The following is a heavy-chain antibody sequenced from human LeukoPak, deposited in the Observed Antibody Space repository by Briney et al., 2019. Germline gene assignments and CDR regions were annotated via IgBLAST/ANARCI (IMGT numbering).Heavy chain of an antibody. J-gene: IGHJ4*02. CDR2: INPSGGTT. CDR1: GYTFTSYY. V-gene: IGHV1-46*01. Sequence: GASVKVSCKASGYTFTSYYIHWVRQAPGQGLEWMGIINPSGGTTSYAQKFQGRVTMTRDTSISTAYMELSRLRSDDTAVYYCARDQKGSIDYWGQGTLVTVSS. CDR3: ARDQKGSIDY.